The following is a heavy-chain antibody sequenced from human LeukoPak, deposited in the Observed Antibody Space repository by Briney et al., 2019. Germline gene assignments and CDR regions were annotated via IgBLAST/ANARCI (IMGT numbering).Heavy chain of an antibody. V-gene: IGHV1-2*06. CDR1: GYTFTGYY. J-gene: IGHJ4*02. D-gene: IGHD3-16*01. CDR3: ARDTRYDYAWGSSYYFDY. CDR2: INPNSGGT. Sequence: ASVKVSCKASGYTFTGYYMHWVRQAPGQGLEWMGRINPNSGGTNYAQKFQGRVTMTRDTSISTAYMELSRLRSDDTAVYYCARDTRYDYAWGSSYYFDYWGQGTLVTVSS.